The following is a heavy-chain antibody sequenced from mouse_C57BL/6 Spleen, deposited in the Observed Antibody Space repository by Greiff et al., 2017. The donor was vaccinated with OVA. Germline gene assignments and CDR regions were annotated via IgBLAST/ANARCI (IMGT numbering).Heavy chain of an antibody. J-gene: IGHJ2*01. CDR1: GYTFTSYG. V-gene: IGHV1-81*01. CDR2: IYPRSGNT. Sequence: QVQLKESGAELARPGASVKLSCKASGYTFTSYGISWVKQRTGQGLEWIGEIYPRSGNTYYNEKFKGKATLTADKSSSTAYMELRSLTSEDSAVYFGARQGGDYDADFDYWGQGTTLTVSS. D-gene: IGHD2-4*01. CDR3: ARQGGDYDADFDY.